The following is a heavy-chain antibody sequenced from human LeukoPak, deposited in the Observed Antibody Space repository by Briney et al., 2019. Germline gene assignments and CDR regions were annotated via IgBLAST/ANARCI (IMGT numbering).Heavy chain of an antibody. CDR3: ARDPLPYSSGWYGDY. CDR2: ISAYNGNT. D-gene: IGHD6-19*01. V-gene: IGHV1-18*01. Sequence: GASVKVSCKASGYTFTSYGISGVRQAPGQELEWMGWISAYNGNTNYAQKLQGRVTMTTDTSTSTAYMELRSLRSDDTAVYYCARDPLPYSSGWYGDYWGQGTLVTVSS. J-gene: IGHJ4*02. CDR1: GYTFTSYG.